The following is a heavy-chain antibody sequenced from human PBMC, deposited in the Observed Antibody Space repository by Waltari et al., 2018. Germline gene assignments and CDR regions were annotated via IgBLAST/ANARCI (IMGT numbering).Heavy chain of an antibody. CDR3: ARRPRGGDIHFDY. J-gene: IGHJ4*02. V-gene: IGHV4-59*08. CDR1: VNSIDGYY. D-gene: IGHD3-10*01. CDR2: IYYDGNT. Sequence: QVQLQESGPGLVKHSETLSLTCTVSVNSIDGYYWSWIRQSPGKGLEWIGYIYYDGNTKYSTSLKSRVTISVDRSKKQFSLMMTSVTAADTAVYYCARRPRGGDIHFDYWGQGILVTVSS.